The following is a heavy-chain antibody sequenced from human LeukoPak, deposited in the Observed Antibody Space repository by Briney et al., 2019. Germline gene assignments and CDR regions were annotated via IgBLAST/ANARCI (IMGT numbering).Heavy chain of an antibody. Sequence: PGGSLRLSCTASGFAFSSYSMNWFRQAPGKGLEWISYISSGSHSVYYADSVNGRFTISRDNAKNLVFLQMNSLRAEDTSVYYCARESLRGRPGYWGQGTRVTVSS. CDR1: GFAFSSYS. CDR3: ARESLRGRPGY. J-gene: IGHJ4*02. V-gene: IGHV3-48*01. CDR2: ISSGSHSV.